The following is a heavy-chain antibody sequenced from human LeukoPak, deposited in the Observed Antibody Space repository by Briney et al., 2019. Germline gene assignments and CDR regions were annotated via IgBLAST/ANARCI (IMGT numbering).Heavy chain of an antibody. V-gene: IGHV3-64D*06. Sequence: PGGSLRLSCSASGITFSSYDMDWVRQAPGKGLEYVSGISSNGGSTNYADSVKGRFTISRDNSKNTLYLQMSSLRAEDTAVYHCVKVMVRGVHYFDYWGQGTLVTVSS. D-gene: IGHD3-10*01. J-gene: IGHJ4*02. CDR3: VKVMVRGVHYFDY. CDR2: ISSNGGST. CDR1: GITFSSYD.